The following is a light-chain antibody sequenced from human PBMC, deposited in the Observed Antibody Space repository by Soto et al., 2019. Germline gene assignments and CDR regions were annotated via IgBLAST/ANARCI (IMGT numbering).Light chain of an antibody. CDR2: DVS. CDR3: CSYAGSYGYV. J-gene: IGLJ1*01. CDR1: SSDVGGYNY. Sequence: QSVLTQARSVSGSPGQSVTISCTGTSSDVGGYNYVSWYQQHPGKAPKLMIYDVSKRPSGVPDRFSGSKSGNTASLTISGLQAEDEADYYCCSYAGSYGYVFGTGTKATVL. V-gene: IGLV2-11*01.